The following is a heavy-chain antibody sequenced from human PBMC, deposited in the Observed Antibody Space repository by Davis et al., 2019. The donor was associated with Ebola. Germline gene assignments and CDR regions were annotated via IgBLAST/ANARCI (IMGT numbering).Heavy chain of an antibody. CDR1: GGSFSGYY. J-gene: IGHJ4*02. Sequence: SETLSLTCAVYGGSFSGYYWGWIRQPPGKGLEWIGSIYHSGSTYYNPSLKSRVTISVDTSKNQVSMKLRSVTASDAALYYCARGATKGYTYGGPLDSWGQGTLLIVSS. CDR3: ARGATKGYTYGGPLDS. D-gene: IGHD5-18*01. V-gene: IGHV4-34*01. CDR2: IYHSGST.